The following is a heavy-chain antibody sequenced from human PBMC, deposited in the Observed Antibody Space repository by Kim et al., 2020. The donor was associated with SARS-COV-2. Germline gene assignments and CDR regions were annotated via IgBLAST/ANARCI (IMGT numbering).Heavy chain of an antibody. Sequence: ASVKVSCKASGYTFTSYGISWVRQAPGQGLEWMGWISAYNGNTNYAQKLQGRVTITTDTSTSTAYMELRSLRSDDTAVYYCARYYYGSGSYYTNYYYYGMDVWGQGTTVTVSS. D-gene: IGHD3-10*01. CDR1: GYTFTSYG. V-gene: IGHV1-18*01. CDR3: ARYYYGSGSYYTNYYYYGMDV. J-gene: IGHJ6*02. CDR2: ISAYNGNT.